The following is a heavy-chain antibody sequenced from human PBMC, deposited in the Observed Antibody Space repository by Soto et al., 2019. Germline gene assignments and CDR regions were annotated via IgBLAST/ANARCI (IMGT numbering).Heavy chain of an antibody. CDR2: IYWDDDK. CDR1: GFSLTTSGVG. CDR3: AHHPYYGLGSYSFDY. Sequence: QITLKESGPTLVRPTQTLTLTCTFSGFSLTTSGVGVGWIRQPPGKALEWLAVIYWDDDKRYSSSLKSRLTITKHTSKNQVVPTMTNMYPVDTATYYCAHHPYYGLGSYSFDYWGQGTLVTVSS. V-gene: IGHV2-5*02. D-gene: IGHD3-10*01. J-gene: IGHJ4*02.